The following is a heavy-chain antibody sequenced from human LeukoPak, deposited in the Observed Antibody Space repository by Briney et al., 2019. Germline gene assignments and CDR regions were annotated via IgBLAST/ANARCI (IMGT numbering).Heavy chain of an antibody. CDR3: ARDRGGMYDYVWGSYRPDALDI. V-gene: IGHV3-21*01. CDR1: GFTFSSYS. CDR2: ISSSSSYI. J-gene: IGHJ3*02. D-gene: IGHD3-16*02. Sequence: GGSLRLSCAASGFTFSSYSMNWVRQAPGKGLEWVSSISSSSSYIYYADSVKGRFTISRDNAKNSLYLQMNSLRAEGTAVYYCARDRGGMYDYVWGSYRPDALDIWGQGTMVTVSS.